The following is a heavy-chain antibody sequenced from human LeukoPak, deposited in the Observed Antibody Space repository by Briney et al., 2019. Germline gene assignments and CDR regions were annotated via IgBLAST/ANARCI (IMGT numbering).Heavy chain of an antibody. J-gene: IGHJ4*02. CDR3: ARGGTDSSSSNPFDY. Sequence: SVKVSCKASGGTFSAFSWVRQAPGQGLEWMGRIIPNFGTATNALKFLGRITLSADESTNTVYMELSTLRSDDTTVYYCARGGTDSSSSNPFDYWGQGTLVTVSS. CDR2: IIPNFGTA. CDR1: GGTFSA. V-gene: IGHV1-69*01. D-gene: IGHD6-13*01.